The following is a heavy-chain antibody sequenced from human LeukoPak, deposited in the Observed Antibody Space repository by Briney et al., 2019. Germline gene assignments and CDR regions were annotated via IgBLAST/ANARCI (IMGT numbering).Heavy chain of an antibody. Sequence: ASVKVSCKASGYTFTRYYLHWVRQAPGQGLEWMGIINPSGGSTSYAQKFQGRVTMTRDTSTSTVYMELSSLRSEDTAVYYCARDRAVVVPAAMPTTYYYYYYGMDVWGQGTTVTVSS. CDR1: GYTFTRYY. CDR3: ARDRAVVVPAAMPTTYYYYYYGMDV. D-gene: IGHD2-2*01. CDR2: INPSGGST. V-gene: IGHV1-46*01. J-gene: IGHJ6*02.